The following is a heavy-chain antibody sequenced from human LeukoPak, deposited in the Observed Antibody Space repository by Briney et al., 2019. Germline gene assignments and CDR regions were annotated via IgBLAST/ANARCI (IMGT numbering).Heavy chain of an antibody. CDR2: ISSSSSYI. Sequence: GSLRLSCAASGFTFSSYSMNWVRQAPGKGLEWVSSISSSSSYIYYADSVKGRFTISRNNAKNSLYLQMNSLRAEDTAVYYCARASGGYGDYELALFDYWGQGTLVTVSS. CDR3: ARASGGYGDYELALFDY. V-gene: IGHV3-21*01. J-gene: IGHJ4*02. CDR1: GFTFSSYS. D-gene: IGHD4-17*01.